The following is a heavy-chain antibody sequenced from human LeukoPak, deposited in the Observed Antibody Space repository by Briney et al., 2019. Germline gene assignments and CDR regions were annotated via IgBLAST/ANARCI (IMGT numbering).Heavy chain of an antibody. CDR3: ARLRVVPAAPGGYFDY. Sequence: SETLSLTCTVSGGSISSSSYYWGWIRQPPGKGLEWIGSIYYSGSTYYNPSLKSRVTISVDTSKNQFSLKLSSVTAADTAVYYCARLRVVPAAPGGYFDYWGQGTLVTVSS. V-gene: IGHV4-39*01. D-gene: IGHD2-2*01. CDR1: GGSISSSSYY. CDR2: IYYSGST. J-gene: IGHJ4*02.